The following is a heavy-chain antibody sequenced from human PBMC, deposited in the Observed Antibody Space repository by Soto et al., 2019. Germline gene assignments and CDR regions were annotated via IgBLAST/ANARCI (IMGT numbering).Heavy chain of an antibody. CDR3: ARENVVRGVIIKGYYYYGMDV. J-gene: IGHJ6*02. CDR2: IYHSGST. V-gene: IGHV4-4*02. CDR1: GGSISSSNW. Sequence: LSLTCAVSGGSISSSNWWSWVRQPPGKGLEWIGEIYHSGSTNYNPSLKSRVTISVDKSKNQFSLKLSSVTAADTAVYYCARENVVRGVIIKGYYYYGMDVWGQGTTVTVSS. D-gene: IGHD3-10*01.